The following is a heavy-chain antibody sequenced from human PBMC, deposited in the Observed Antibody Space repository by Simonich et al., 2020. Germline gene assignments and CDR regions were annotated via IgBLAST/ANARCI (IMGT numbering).Heavy chain of an antibody. J-gene: IGHJ3*02. Sequence: EVQLVESGGGLVQPGGSLRLSCAASGFTFSSYWMHWVRQAPGKGLVWVSRINSDGGSKRYAESVKGRFTIARDNAKNTLYLQMNSLRAEDTAVYYCARDYSNYDAFDIWGQGTMVTVSS. CDR3: ARDYSNYDAFDI. D-gene: IGHD4-4*01. V-gene: IGHV3-74*01. CDR1: GFTFSSYW. CDR2: INSDGGSK.